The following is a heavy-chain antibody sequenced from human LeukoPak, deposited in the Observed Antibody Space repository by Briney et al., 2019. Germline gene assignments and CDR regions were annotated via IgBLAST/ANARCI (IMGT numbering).Heavy chain of an antibody. V-gene: IGHV4-39*07. CDR2: INHSGST. CDR3: ARDILWFEKNWFDP. J-gene: IGHJ5*02. CDR1: GGSISSSSYY. Sequence: ASETLSLTCTVSGGSISSSSYYWGWIRQPPGKGLEWIGEINHSGSTNYNPSLKSRVTISVDTSKNQFSLKLSSVTAADTAVYYCARDILWFEKNWFDPWGQGTLVTVSS. D-gene: IGHD3-10*01.